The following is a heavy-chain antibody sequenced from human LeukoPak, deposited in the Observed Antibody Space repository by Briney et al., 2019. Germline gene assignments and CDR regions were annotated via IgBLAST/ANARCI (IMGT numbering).Heavy chain of an antibody. Sequence: PSETLSLTCTVSGDSISSYYWSWIRQPPGRGLEWIGYIYYSGSTNYNPSLKSRVTISVDTSKNQFSLRLSYVTAADTAVYYCARSPPYYYDSSGYSYVFGYWGQGTLVTVSS. V-gene: IGHV4-59*08. CDR1: GDSISSYY. CDR2: IYYSGST. CDR3: ARSPPYYYDSSGYSYVFGY. J-gene: IGHJ4*02. D-gene: IGHD3-22*01.